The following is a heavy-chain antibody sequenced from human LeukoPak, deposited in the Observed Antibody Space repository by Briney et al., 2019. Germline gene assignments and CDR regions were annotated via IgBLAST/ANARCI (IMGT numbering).Heavy chain of an antibody. D-gene: IGHD3-9*01. CDR1: GFTFRKYW. J-gene: IGHJ6*02. CDR3: TRDLMDYDVSTGLHHYYMDV. Sequence: PGGSLRLSCTASGFTFRKYWLHWVRQAPGKGLVWVSRINPDDGSTSYADSVKGRFTISRDSAKNTLYLQMNTLRVEDTAVYYCTRDLMDYDVSTGLHHYYMDVWGQGTTVTVSS. CDR2: INPDDGST. V-gene: IGHV3-74*01.